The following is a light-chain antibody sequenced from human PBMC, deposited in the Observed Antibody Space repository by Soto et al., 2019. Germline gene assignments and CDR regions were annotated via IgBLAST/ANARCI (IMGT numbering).Light chain of an antibody. V-gene: IGKV3D-15*01. CDR1: QSVNIY. CDR2: GAS. J-gene: IGKJ4*01. Sequence: EIGMSQSPATVSVYPGERATLSCRASQSVNIYLAWYQQKPGQAPRLLIFGASSRATGIPARFSGSGSGTEFNLTISSLQSEDFAVYFCQQYDDWLRLTFGGGTNVDIK. CDR3: QQYDDWLRLT.